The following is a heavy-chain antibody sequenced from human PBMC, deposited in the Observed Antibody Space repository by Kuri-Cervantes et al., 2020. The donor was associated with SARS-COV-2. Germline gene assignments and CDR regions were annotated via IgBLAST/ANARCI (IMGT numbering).Heavy chain of an antibody. CDR1: GFTFTTYA. J-gene: IGHJ4*02. CDR2: ITGSGGAT. D-gene: IGHD2-21*01. V-gene: IGHV3-23*01. CDR3: ATGFPSVWFRPLAY. Sequence: GGSLRLACAASGFTFTTYAMTWVRQAPGKGLEWVSEITGSGGATRYADSVKGRFTISRDNAKNTVYLQMNSLRAEDTAVYFCATGFPSVWFRPLAYWGQGTLVTVSS.